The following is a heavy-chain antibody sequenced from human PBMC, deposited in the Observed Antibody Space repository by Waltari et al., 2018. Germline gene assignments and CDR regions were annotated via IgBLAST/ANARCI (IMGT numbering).Heavy chain of an antibody. CDR3: ARQSHSFYYHTNGYFWHGFDV. J-gene: IGHJ3*01. CDR1: GVSITSSDYY. V-gene: IGHV4-39*01. CDR2: IYYDDIT. Sequence: QVQLQESGPGLAKPSETLSLTCTVSGVSITSSDYYWGWVRQPPGKALEWVGTIYYDDITYYNPSLRGLVTISLDTSKNEFSLTLSSVTAADTALFFCARQSHSFYYHTNGYFWHGFDVWGPGAMVTVSS. D-gene: IGHD3-22*01.